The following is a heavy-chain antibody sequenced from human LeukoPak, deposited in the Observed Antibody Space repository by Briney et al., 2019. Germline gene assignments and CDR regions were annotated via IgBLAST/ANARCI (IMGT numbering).Heavy chain of an antibody. V-gene: IGHV3-23*01. CDR1: GFTFSTFA. D-gene: IGHD4-17*01. Sequence: GASLRLSCAASGFTFSTFAMGWLRQAPGKGLEWVSVMSGDSNIRYYADSVKGRFTISRDNSQNTLFLQMNSLRADDTAIYYCAKGVGDYYDFWGRGTLVTVSS. CDR2: MSGDSNIR. CDR3: AKGVGDYYDF. J-gene: IGHJ4*02.